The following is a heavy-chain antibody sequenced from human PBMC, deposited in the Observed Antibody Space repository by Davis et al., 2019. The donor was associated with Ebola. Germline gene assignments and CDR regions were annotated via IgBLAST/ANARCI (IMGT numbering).Heavy chain of an antibody. CDR1: GFTFSSYT. Sequence: GESLKIPCSASGFTFSSYTMHWVRQAPGKGLEYVSTISSSWGSTSYADSVKGRFTICRDNSKNTLYLQMSSLRADDTAFYYCVRDYSRLYWGQGTLVTVSS. V-gene: IGHV3-64D*06. CDR3: VRDYSRLY. CDR2: ISSSWGST. J-gene: IGHJ4*02. D-gene: IGHD6-13*01.